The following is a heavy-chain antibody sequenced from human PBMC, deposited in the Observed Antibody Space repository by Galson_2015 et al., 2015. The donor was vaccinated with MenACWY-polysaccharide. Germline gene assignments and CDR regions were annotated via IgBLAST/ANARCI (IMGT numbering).Heavy chain of an antibody. V-gene: IGHV1-8*01. CDR2: MNPNSGNT. J-gene: IGHJ5*02. D-gene: IGHD2-2*02. CDR1: GYKFSSYD. Sequence: SVKVSCKASGYKFSSYDINWVRQASGQGLEWMGWMNPNSGNTGYAQKFQGRVAMTRDTATSTAYMELRMLRYDDTAVYYCTRINTRKHTFVGPWGPGTLVRVS. CDR3: TRINTRKHTFVGP.